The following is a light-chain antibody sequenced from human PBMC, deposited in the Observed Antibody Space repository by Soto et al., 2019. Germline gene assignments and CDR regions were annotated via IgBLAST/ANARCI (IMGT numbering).Light chain of an antibody. CDR3: CSYAGSYTLGV. V-gene: IGLV2-11*01. CDR1: SSDVGGYNY. CDR2: DVS. J-gene: IGLJ2*01. Sequence: QPVLTQPRSVSGSPGQSVTISCTGTSSDVGGYNYVSWYQQHPGKAPKLMIYDVSKRPSGVPDRFSGSKSGNTASLTISGLQAEDEADYYCCSYAGSYTLGVFGEGTKLTVL.